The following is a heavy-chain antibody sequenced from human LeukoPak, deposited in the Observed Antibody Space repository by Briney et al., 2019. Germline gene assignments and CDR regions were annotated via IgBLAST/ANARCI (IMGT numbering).Heavy chain of an antibody. CDR3: ARDNSVEDTAWWFDP. D-gene: IGHD4-23*01. CDR2: IIPTFGTA. CDR1: GGTFSSYA. V-gene: IGHV1-69*05. J-gene: IGHJ5*02. Sequence: SVKVSCKASGGTFSSYAISWVRQAPGQGLEWMGGIIPTFGTANYAQKFQGRVTMTRDMSTSTDYMELSSLRSEDTAVYYCARDNSVEDTAWWFDPWGQGTLVTVSS.